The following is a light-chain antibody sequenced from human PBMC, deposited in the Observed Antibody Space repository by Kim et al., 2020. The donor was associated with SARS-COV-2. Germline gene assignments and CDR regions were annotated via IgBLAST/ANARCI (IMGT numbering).Light chain of an antibody. Sequence: DIQLTQSPSFLSASVGDRVTITCRASQGISSYLAWYQQKPGQAPKLLIHAASTLQTGVPSRFSGSGSGTEFTLTISSLQPEDFATYYCQRLNSYPLTFGGGTKVEIK. CDR3: QRLNSYPLT. J-gene: IGKJ4*01. CDR2: AAS. CDR1: QGISSY. V-gene: IGKV1-9*01.